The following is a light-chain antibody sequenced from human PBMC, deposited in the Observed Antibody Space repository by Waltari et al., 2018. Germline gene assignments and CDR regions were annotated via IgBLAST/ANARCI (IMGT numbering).Light chain of an antibody. Sequence: QSALTQPRSVSGSPGQSVTISCTATTSDFGSYNYVSWYQQHPDTAPKLIICDINTRPSRGLDRISGSKAAKPACLAISGRQAEDEAEYYCGTNIYWVFGGGTKLTVL. CDR1: TSDFGSYNY. CDR2: DIN. CDR3: GTNIYWV. V-gene: IGLV2-11*01. J-gene: IGLJ3*02.